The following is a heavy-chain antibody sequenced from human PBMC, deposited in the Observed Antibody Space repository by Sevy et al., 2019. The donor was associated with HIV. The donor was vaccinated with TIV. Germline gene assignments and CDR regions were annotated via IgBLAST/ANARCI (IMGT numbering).Heavy chain of an antibody. CDR3: ARCLGGLRPWEYNWFDP. CDR2: VTPYNGNK. V-gene: IGHV1-18*01. CDR1: GYSFASYG. Sequence: ASVKVSCKASGYSFASYGISWVRQAPGQGLEWMGWVTPYNGNKKYAEKLQGRVSMTTDTSTSTVYMELRSLRSDDTAVYYCARCLGGLRPWEYNWFDPWGQGTLVTVSS. D-gene: IGHD1-26*01. J-gene: IGHJ5*02.